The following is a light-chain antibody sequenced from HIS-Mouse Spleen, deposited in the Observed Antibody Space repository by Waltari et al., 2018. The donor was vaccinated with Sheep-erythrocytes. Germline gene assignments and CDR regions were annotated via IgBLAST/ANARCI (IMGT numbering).Light chain of an antibody. CDR3: CSYAGSYTWV. CDR1: SSDVGGYNY. CDR2: DVS. V-gene: IGLV2-11*01. J-gene: IGLJ3*02. Sequence: QSALTQPRSVSGSPGQSVTISCTGTSSDVGGYNYVSWYQQHPGKAPKLMSYDVSKRPSGVPDRFSGSKSGNTASLIISGLQAEDEADYYCCSYAGSYTWVFGGGTKLTVL.